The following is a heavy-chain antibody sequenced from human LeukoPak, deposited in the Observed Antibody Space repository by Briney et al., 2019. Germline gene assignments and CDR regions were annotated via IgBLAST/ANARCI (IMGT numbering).Heavy chain of an antibody. D-gene: IGHD2-2*01. Sequence: ASVKVSCKASGYTFTSYYMHWVRQAPGQGLEWMGIINPSGGSTSYAQKFQGSVTMTRDTSTSTVYMELSSLRSEDTAVYYCAREEDGSSTSMPPGYFDYWGQGTLVTVSS. CDR3: AREEDGSSTSMPPGYFDY. V-gene: IGHV1-46*01. CDR1: GYTFTSYY. CDR2: INPSGGST. J-gene: IGHJ4*02.